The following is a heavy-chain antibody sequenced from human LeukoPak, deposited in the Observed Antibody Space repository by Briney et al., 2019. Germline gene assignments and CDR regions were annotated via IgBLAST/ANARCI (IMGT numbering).Heavy chain of an antibody. D-gene: IGHD3-10*01. V-gene: IGHV1-69*13. CDR1: GGTFSSYA. J-gene: IGHJ4*02. CDR3: ARGLMVARGSFSY. CDR2: IIPIFGTP. Sequence: ASVKVSCKASGGTFSSYAISWVRQAPGQGLEWMGGIIPIFGTPNYAQKLQGRVTITADESTSTAYMELSSLRSEDTAVYYCARGLMVARGSFSYWGQGTLVTVSS.